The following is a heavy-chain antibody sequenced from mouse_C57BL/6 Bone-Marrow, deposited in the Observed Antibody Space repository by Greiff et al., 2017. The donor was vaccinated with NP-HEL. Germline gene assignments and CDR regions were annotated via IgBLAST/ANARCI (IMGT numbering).Heavy chain of an antibody. D-gene: IGHD1-1*01. V-gene: IGHV1-53*01. CDR1: GYTFTSYW. Sequence: VKLQESGTELVKPGASVKLSCKASGYTFTSYWMHWVKQRPGQGLEWIGNINPSNGGTNYNEKFKSKATLTVDKSSSTAYMQLSSLTSEDSAVYYCARQSSPYYFDYWGQGTTLTVSS. CDR2: INPSNGGT. J-gene: IGHJ2*01. CDR3: ARQSSPYYFDY.